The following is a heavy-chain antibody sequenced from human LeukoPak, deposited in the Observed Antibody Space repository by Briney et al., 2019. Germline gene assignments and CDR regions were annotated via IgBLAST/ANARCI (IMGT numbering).Heavy chain of an antibody. CDR3: GRWRESSNWPPGYLQH. D-gene: IGHD4-11*01. CDR2: ISAYNGNT. V-gene: IGHV1-18*01. CDR1: GYTFTTYA. Sequence: ASVKVSCKASGYTFTTYAINWVRQAPGQGLEWIGWISAYNGNTNYAQSLQGRVTMTTDASTSTVYMELRSLRSDDTAVYYCGRWRESSNWPPGYLQHWGQGTLVIVSS. J-gene: IGHJ1*01.